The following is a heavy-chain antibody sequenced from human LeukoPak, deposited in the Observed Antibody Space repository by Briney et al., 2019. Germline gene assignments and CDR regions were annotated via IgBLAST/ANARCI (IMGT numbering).Heavy chain of an antibody. D-gene: IGHD5-24*01. CDR2: IKEDGTET. CDR3: AKEGRSLQTY. J-gene: IGHJ4*02. V-gene: IGHV3-7*03. Sequence: PGGSLRLSCAASGVMFSGNWMIWVRLAPGKGLEWMANIKEDGTETYYVDSVKGRFTISRDNAKNSLYLQMNSLRVEDTAVYYCAKEGRSLQTYWGQGTLVTVSS. CDR1: GVMFSGNW.